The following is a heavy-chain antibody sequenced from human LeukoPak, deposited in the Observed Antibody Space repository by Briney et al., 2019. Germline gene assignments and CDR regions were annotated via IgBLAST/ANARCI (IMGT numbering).Heavy chain of an antibody. CDR2: IYYSGST. Sequence: PSETLSLTCSVCSVSGASISSDQCTWIRQPPGKGLEWIGSIYYSGSTYYNPSLKSRVTISVDTSKNQFSLKLSSVTAADTAVYYCARLAYDYVWGSYRYIDYWGQGTLVTVSS. V-gene: IGHV4-39*07. CDR1: GASISSDQ. CDR3: ARLAYDYVWGSYRYIDY. D-gene: IGHD3-16*02. J-gene: IGHJ4*02.